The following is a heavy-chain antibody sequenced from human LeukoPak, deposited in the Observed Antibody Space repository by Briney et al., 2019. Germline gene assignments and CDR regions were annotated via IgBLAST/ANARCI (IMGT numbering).Heavy chain of an antibody. D-gene: IGHD3-16*01. CDR2: IRYDGSNK. J-gene: IGHJ6*03. V-gene: IGHV3-30*02. CDR1: GFTFSSYG. CDR3: ASGGDSPYYYYMDV. Sequence: TGGSLRLSCAASGFTFSSYGMHWVRQAPGKGLEWVAFIRYDGSNKYYADSVKGRFTISRDNSKNTLYLQMNSLRAEDTAVYYCASGGDSPYYYYMDVWGKGTTVTVSS.